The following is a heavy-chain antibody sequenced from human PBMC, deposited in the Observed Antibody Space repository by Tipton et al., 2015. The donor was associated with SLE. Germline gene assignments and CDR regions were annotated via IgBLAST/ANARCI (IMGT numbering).Heavy chain of an antibody. CDR1: GGSFSGYY. V-gene: IGHV4-34*01. CDR2: INHSGST. D-gene: IGHD2-15*01. Sequence: TLSLTCAVYGGSFSGYYWSWIRQPPGKGLEWIGEINHSGSTNYNPSLKSRVTISVDTSKNRFSLKLSSVTAADTAVYYCARGSDIVVVVAAYDYWGQGTLVTVSS. CDR3: ARGSDIVVVVAAYDY. J-gene: IGHJ4*02.